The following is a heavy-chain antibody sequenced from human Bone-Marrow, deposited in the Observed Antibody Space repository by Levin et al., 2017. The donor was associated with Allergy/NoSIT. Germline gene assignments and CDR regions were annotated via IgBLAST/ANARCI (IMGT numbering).Heavy chain of an antibody. CDR1: GSSVSELS. D-gene: IGHD3-16*01. J-gene: IGHJ4*02. CDR2: FDPEEGEI. Sequence: GESLKISCRISGSSVSELSIHWVRQTPGKGLEWIGGFDPEEGEIVFAQNFQGRVTMSEDTSTDTAYMHLSSLRSEDTALYYCATEKLRLGALSSSYYFDHWGQGTLVSVSS. V-gene: IGHV1-24*01. CDR3: ATEKLRLGALSSSYYFDH.